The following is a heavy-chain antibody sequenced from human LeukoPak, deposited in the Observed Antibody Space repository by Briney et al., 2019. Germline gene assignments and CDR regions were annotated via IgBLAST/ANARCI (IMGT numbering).Heavy chain of an antibody. CDR3: ARVDSSGWFTSFDL. D-gene: IGHD6-19*01. CDR2: INHSGST. V-gene: IGHV4-34*01. J-gene: IGHJ2*01. CDR1: GGSFSGYY. Sequence: SETLSLTCAVYGGSFSGYYWSWIRQPPGKGLEWIGEINHSGSTNYNPSLKSRVTISVDTSENQFSLKLSSVTAADTAVYYCARVDSSGWFTSFDLWGRGTLVTVSS.